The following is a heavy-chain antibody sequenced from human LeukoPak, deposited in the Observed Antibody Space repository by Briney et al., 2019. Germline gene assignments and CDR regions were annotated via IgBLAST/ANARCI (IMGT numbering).Heavy chain of an antibody. CDR2: ISAYNGNT. CDR1: GYTFTGYY. CDR3: ARDLVSGTWNYGY. V-gene: IGHV1-18*04. Sequence: ASVKVSCKASGYTFTGYYMHWVRQAPGQGLEWMGWISAYNGNTNYAQKLQGRVTMTTDTSTSTAYMELRSLRSDDTAVYYCARDLVSGTWNYGYWGQGTLVTVSS. D-gene: IGHD1-7*01. J-gene: IGHJ4*02.